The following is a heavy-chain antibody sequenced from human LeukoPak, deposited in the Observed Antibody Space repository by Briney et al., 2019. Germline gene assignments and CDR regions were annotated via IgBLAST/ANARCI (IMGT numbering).Heavy chain of an antibody. V-gene: IGHV4-31*03. Sequence: SQTLSLTCTVSGGSISSGGYYRSWIRQHPGKGLEWIGYIYYSGSTYYNPSLKSRVTISVDTSKNQFSLKLSSVTAADTAVYYCARAEVSGYYDSSGYSYYFDYWGQGTLVTVSS. CDR1: GGSISSGGYY. J-gene: IGHJ4*02. CDR2: IYYSGST. D-gene: IGHD3-22*01. CDR3: ARAEVSGYYDSSGYSYYFDY.